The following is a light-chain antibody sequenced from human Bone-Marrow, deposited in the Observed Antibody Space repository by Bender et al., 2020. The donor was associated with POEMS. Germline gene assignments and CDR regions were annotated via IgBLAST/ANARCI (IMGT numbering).Light chain of an antibody. Sequence: QTVVTQEPSFSVSPGGTVTLTCGLSSGSVSTVHYPSWYQQTPGQAPRTLIYNTNTRSSGVPDRFSGSILGNKAALTITGAQADDESDYYCVLYMGSGISVFGGGTKLTVL. CDR1: SGSVSTVHY. J-gene: IGLJ2*01. CDR3: VLYMGSGISV. V-gene: IGLV8-61*01. CDR2: NTN.